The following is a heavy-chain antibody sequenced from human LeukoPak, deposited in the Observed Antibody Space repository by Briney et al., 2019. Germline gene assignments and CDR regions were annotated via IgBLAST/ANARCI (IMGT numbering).Heavy chain of an antibody. V-gene: IGHV3-21*01. CDR2: ISSSSSYI. J-gene: IGHJ4*02. D-gene: IGHD3-16*01. Sequence: PGGSLRLSCAASGFTFSSYSVNWVRQAPGKGLEWVSSISSSSSYIYYADSVKGRFTISRDNAKNSLYLQMNSLRAEDTAVFYCASQAVWGTGHFDYWGQGTLVTVSS. CDR3: ASQAVWGTGHFDY. CDR1: GFTFSSYS.